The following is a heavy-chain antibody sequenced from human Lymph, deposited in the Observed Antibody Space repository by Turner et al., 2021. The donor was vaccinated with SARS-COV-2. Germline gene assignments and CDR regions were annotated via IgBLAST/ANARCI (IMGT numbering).Heavy chain of an antibody. Sequence: VQLVQSGAEVKKPGDSVQVSCKAPGYTFTSDDSNWVRRATGQGLEWMRGMNPNSGNTGDAQKFQGTVTMTRITSISTAYMELAILRSEDTAVYYWARCRYSGGGMDVWGQGTTVTVSS. J-gene: IGHJ6*02. CDR3: ARCRYSGGGMDV. D-gene: IGHD1-26*01. V-gene: IGHV1-8*02. CDR1: GYTFTSDD. CDR2: MNPNSGNT.